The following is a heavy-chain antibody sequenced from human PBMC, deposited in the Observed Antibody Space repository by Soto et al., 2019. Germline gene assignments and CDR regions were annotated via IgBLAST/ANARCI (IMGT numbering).Heavy chain of an antibody. Sequence: SETLSLTCTVSGLSISTTGYYWTWMRQHPGKGLEWIGYIYYSGTTSYNPSLRSRVDISVDTSKNQFSLKLTSVTAADTAIYFCARLVYDTRLNYMYFDFWGQGALVTVSS. CDR3: ARLVYDTRLNYMYFDF. J-gene: IGHJ4*02. CDR1: GLSISTTGYY. CDR2: IYYSGTT. D-gene: IGHD2-8*01. V-gene: IGHV4-31*03.